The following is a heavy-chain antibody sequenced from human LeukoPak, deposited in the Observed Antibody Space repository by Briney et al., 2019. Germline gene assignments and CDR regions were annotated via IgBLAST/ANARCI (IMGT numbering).Heavy chain of an antibody. J-gene: IGHJ4*02. Sequence: PGGSLRLSCAASGFTFSSYAMSWVRQAPGKGLEWVSAISGSGGSTYYADSVRGRFTISRDNPKNTLYLQMNSLRAEDTAVYYCAKVRETGRYFDYWGQGTLVTVSS. CDR1: GFTFSSYA. CDR3: AKVRETGRYFDY. V-gene: IGHV3-23*01. CDR2: ISGSGGST. D-gene: IGHD1-1*01.